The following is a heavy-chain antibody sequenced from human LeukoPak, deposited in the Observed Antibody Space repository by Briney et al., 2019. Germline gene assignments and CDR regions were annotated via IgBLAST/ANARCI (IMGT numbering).Heavy chain of an antibody. Sequence: ASVTVSCTASGYTFTSYAMNWVRQAPGQGLEWMGWINTNTGNPTYAQGFTGRFVFSLDTSVSTAYLQISSLKAEDTAVYYCVRGGYSSVSPWDYWGQGTLVTVSS. J-gene: IGHJ4*02. CDR2: INTNTGNP. CDR3: VRGGYSSVSPWDY. V-gene: IGHV7-4-1*02. CDR1: GYTFTSYA. D-gene: IGHD6-19*01.